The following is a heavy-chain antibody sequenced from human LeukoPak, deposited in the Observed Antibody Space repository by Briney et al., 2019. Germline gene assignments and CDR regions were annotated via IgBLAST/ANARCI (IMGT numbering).Heavy chain of an antibody. D-gene: IGHD6-19*01. CDR1: GFTFSNAW. V-gene: IGHV3-15*01. Sequence: GGSPRLSCAASGFTFSNAWMSWVRQAPGKGLEWVGRIKSKTDGGTTDYAAPVKGRFTISRDDSKNTLYLQMNSLRAEDTAVYYCAKDPSGRYNYWGQGTLVTVSS. CDR3: AKDPSGRYNY. CDR2: IKSKTDGGTT. J-gene: IGHJ4*02.